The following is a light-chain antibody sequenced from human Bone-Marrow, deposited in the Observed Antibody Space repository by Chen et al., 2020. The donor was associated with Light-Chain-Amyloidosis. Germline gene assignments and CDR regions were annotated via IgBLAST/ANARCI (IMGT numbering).Light chain of an antibody. V-gene: IGLV1-44*01. Sequence: QSVLTQPPSASGTPGQRLTISYSGGRSNVGANGVNWYQQLPGAAPKLLIFDTNRRPSGVPDRFSGSKSGTSASLAISDLQSEDEAHYYCAPWDDRLNGWVFGGGTKLTVL. CDR3: APWDDRLNGWV. J-gene: IGLJ3*02. CDR2: DTN. CDR1: RSNVGANG.